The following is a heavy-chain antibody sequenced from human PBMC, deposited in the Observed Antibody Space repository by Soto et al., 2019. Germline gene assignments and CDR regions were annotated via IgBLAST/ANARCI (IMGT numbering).Heavy chain of an antibody. Sequence: QLQLQESGPGLVKPSETLSLTCTVSGGSISSSSYYWGWIRQPPGKGLEWIGSIYYSGSTYYNPSLKSRVTISVDTSKNQFPLKLSSVTAADTAVYYCARRITMVRGVTIFEDIWGQGTMVTVSS. D-gene: IGHD3-10*01. CDR1: GGSISSSSYY. V-gene: IGHV4-39*01. J-gene: IGHJ3*02. CDR2: IYYSGST. CDR3: ARRITMVRGVTIFEDI.